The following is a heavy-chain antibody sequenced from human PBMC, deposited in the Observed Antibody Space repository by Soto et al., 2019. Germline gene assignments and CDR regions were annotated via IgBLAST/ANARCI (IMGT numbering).Heavy chain of an antibody. CDR1: GDTFINYA. CDR2: IIPIFGTP. Sequence: QVQVVQSGAEVKMPGSSVKVSCKTSGDTFINYAVIWVRQAPGQGLEWMGGIIPIFGTPNYAQKFQGRVTITADESTSTAYMELSSLRSEDTAVYYCARDPTPTLPYYSDRITGYFDYWGQGTLVTVSS. CDR3: ARDPTPTLPYYSDRITGYFDY. V-gene: IGHV1-69*01. J-gene: IGHJ4*02. D-gene: IGHD3-22*01.